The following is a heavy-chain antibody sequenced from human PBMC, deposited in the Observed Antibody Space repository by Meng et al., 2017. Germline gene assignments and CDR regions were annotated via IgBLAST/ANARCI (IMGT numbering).Heavy chain of an antibody. D-gene: IGHD4-11*01. J-gene: IGHJ1*01. CDR1: GYTFTSYG. CDR2: ISAYNGNT. Sequence: VQLVHSGAEVKKPGASLHVSSKASGYTFTSYGISWVRQAPGQGLEWMGWISAYNGNTNYAQKLQGRVTMTTDTSTSTAYMELRSLRSDDTAVYYCAQTTVTTYSEYFQHWGQGTLVTVSS. CDR3: AQTTVTTYSEYFQH. V-gene: IGHV1-18*01.